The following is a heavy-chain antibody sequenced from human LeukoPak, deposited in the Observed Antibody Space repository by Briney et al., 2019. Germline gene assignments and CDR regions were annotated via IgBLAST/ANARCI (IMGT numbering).Heavy chain of an antibody. J-gene: IGHJ6*02. V-gene: IGHV4-59*01. CDR2: IYYSGST. D-gene: IGHD6-19*01. Sequence: PSETLSLTCTVSGGSISSYYWSWLRQPPGKGLEWIGYIYYSGSTNCNPSLKGRVTISVDTSKNQFSLKLSSVTAADTAVYYCARNHYSSGWYGSDYYYGMDVWGQGTTVTVSS. CDR3: ARNHYSSGWYGSDYYYGMDV. CDR1: GGSISSYY.